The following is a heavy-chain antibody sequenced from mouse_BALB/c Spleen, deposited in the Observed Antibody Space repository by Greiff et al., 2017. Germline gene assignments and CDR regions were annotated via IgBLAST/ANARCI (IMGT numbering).Heavy chain of an antibody. D-gene: IGHD2-3*01. V-gene: IGHV8-8*01. CDR2: IWWDDDK. CDR1: GFSLSTSGMG. Sequence: QVQLKESGPGILQPSQTLSLTCSFSGFSLSTSGMGVGWIRQPSGKGLEWLAHIWWDDDKRYNPALKSRLTISKDTSSNQVFLKIASVDTADTATYYCARLYDGYSAWFAYWGQGTLVTVSA. CDR3: ARLYDGYSAWFAY. J-gene: IGHJ3*01.